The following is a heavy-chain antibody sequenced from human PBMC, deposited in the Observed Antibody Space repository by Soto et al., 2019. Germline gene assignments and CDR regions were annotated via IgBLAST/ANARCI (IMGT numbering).Heavy chain of an antibody. CDR2: ISYDGRNE. Sequence: QVKLVESGRGVVHPGRSLRLSCVASGFTFSRYAMDWVRQAPGKGLKWVAIISYDGRNEYYADSVKGRFTISRDNSKNTLYLQMNSLRPEDTAGYYCAKGRGGWRNYGMDVWGQGTTVTVSS. V-gene: IGHV3-30*18. CDR1: GFTFSRYA. J-gene: IGHJ6*02. D-gene: IGHD6-19*01. CDR3: AKGRGGWRNYGMDV.